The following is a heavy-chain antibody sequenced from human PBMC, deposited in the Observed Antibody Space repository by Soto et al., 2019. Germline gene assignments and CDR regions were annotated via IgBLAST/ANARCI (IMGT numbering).Heavy chain of an antibody. CDR2: ISGNAGST. J-gene: IGHJ4*02. D-gene: IGHD2-21*02. Sequence: DVLLSASGGGLVHPGGSLRVSCAASGFTFNNYAMNWVRQIPGKGLEWVSSISGNAGSTWYADSVKGRFTISRDNSQGTVSLQMSSLRADDTAIYYCAKGIHVMVVPGTAYCDSWGRGTLVTVSS. CDR3: AKGIHVMVVPGTAYCDS. V-gene: IGHV3-23*01. CDR1: GFTFNNYA.